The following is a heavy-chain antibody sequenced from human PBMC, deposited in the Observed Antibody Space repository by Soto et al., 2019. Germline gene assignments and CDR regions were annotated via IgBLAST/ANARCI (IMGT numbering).Heavy chain of an antibody. CDR1: GFTFSDYP. V-gene: IGHV3-30*04. Sequence: QVQLVESGGGVVQPGRSLCLSCAASGFTFSDYPMHWVRQAPGKGLEWVAVISYDGRVKYYVDSVKGRFTISRDDSKNTLYLQMNSLRVDDTAVYYCARDFIVGAPDYFDYWGQGTLVTVSS. D-gene: IGHD1-26*01. CDR3: ARDFIVGAPDYFDY. CDR2: ISYDGRVK. J-gene: IGHJ4*02.